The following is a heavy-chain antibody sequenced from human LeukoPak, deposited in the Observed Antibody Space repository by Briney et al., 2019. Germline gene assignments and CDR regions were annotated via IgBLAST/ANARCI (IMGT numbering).Heavy chain of an antibody. J-gene: IGHJ4*02. V-gene: IGHV4-59*02. CDR2: IYYSGSI. CDR1: GDSVTNHY. Sequence: PSETLSLTCIVSGDSVTNHYWSLIRQPPGKGLEWIGYIYYSGSINYNPSLKSRVTISVDTSRNQFSMKLNSVTAADTAVYYCAGSGGLANQGAVFDYWGQGTLATVSS. D-gene: IGHD3-10*01. CDR3: AGSGGLANQGAVFDY.